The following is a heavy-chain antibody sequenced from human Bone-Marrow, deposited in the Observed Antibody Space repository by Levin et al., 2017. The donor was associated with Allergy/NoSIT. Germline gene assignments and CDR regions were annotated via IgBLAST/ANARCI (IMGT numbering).Heavy chain of an antibody. CDR1: GYTFTSYA. V-gene: IGHV7-4-1*02. J-gene: IGHJ4*02. D-gene: IGHD3-3*01. CDR2: IDTNTRKP. CDR3: ARSRLMGSGYYPDC. Sequence: EASVKVSCKASGYTFTSYAINWVRQAPGQGLEWMGWIDTNTRKPTYAQGFTGRSVFSLDTSVSTAYLQLSSLKAEDTAVYYCARSRLMGSGYYPDCWGQGTLVTVSS.